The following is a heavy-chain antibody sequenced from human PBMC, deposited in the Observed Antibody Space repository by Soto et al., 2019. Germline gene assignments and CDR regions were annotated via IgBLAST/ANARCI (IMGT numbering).Heavy chain of an antibody. CDR2: MSGSGGST. V-gene: IGHV3-23*01. J-gene: IGHJ4*02. CDR1: GFTFSSYA. D-gene: IGHD1-7*01. Sequence: EVQLLESGGGLVQPGGSLRLSCAASGFTFSSYAMSWVRQAPGKGLEWVSAMSGSGGSTYYADSVKGRFTISRDNSKNTLYLQMNSLRAEDTAVYYCAKAQINNWNYDYWGQGTLVTVSS. CDR3: AKAQINNWNYDY.